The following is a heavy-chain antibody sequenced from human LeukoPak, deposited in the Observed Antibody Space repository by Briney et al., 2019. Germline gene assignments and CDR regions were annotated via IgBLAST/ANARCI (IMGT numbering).Heavy chain of an antibody. CDR3: ARDGTYYDFWSGYHYDAFGI. D-gene: IGHD3-3*01. J-gene: IGHJ3*02. Sequence: ASVKVSCKASGYTFTYYPMNWVRQGPGQGLEWMGWINTNNGNPAYAQGFTGRFVFSLDTSVSTAYLQISSLKAEDTAVYYCARDGTYYDFWSGYHYDAFGIWGQGTMVTVSS. CDR1: GYTFTYYP. CDR2: INTNNGNP. V-gene: IGHV7-4-1*02.